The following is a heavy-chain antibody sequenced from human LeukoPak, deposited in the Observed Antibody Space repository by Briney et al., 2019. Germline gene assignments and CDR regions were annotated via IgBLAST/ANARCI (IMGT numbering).Heavy chain of an antibody. J-gene: IGHJ4*02. D-gene: IGHD2-8*01. CDR2: INPNSGGT. CDR1: GYTFTGYY. Sequence: GASVKVSCKASGYTFTGYYMHWVRQAPGQGLEWMGWINPNSGGTNYAQKFQGRVTMTRDTSISTAYMELSRLRSDDTAVYYCARDRTPIRQRMVLDYWGQGTLVTVSS. CDR3: ARDRTPIRQRMVLDY. V-gene: IGHV1-2*02.